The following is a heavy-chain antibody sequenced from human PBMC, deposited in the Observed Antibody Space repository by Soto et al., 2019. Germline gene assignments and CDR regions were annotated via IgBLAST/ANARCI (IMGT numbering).Heavy chain of an antibody. CDR1: GFTFSSYG. CDR3: AKGIAAPSTDY. Sequence: PGGSLRLSCAASGFTFSSYGMHWVRQAPGKGLEWVAVISYDGSNKYYADSVKGRFTISRDNSKNTLYLQMDSLRAEDTAVYYCAKGIAAPSTDYWGQGTLVTVSS. CDR2: ISYDGSNK. J-gene: IGHJ4*02. D-gene: IGHD6-13*01. V-gene: IGHV3-30*18.